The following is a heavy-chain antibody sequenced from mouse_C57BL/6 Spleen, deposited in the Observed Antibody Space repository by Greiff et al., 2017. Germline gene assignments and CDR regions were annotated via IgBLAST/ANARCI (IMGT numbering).Heavy chain of an antibody. CDR2: IHPNSGST. CDR3: AGGGGLGSGFAY. CDR1: GYTFTSYW. J-gene: IGHJ3*01. V-gene: IGHV1-64*01. D-gene: IGHD4-1*01. Sequence: QVQLQQPGAELVKPGASVKLSCKASGYTFTSYWMHWVKQRPGQGLEWIGMIHPNSGSTNYNEKFKSKATLTVDKSSSTAYMRLSSLTSEDSAVYDCAGGGGLGSGFAYWGQGTLVTVSA.